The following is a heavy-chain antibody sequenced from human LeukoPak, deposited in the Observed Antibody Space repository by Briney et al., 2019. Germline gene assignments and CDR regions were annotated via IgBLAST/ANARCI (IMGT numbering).Heavy chain of an antibody. D-gene: IGHD4-11*01. J-gene: IGHJ6*03. CDR1: DDSITMYY. CDR2: VDHTGST. CDR3: ARGRVSSSTWYSTYYYFFYMDF. V-gene: IGHV4-59*01. Sequence: SETLSLTCTVSDDSITMYYWTWIRQPPGKGLEWIGYVDHTGSTKFNPSLNGRVSISRDTSKNFFSLRLRSVTAADAAVYFCARGRVSSSTWYSTYYYFFYMDFWGKGTTVTVSS.